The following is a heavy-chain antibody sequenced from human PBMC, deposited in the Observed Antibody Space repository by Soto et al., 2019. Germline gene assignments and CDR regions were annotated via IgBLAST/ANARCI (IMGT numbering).Heavy chain of an antibody. V-gene: IGHV3-74*01. Sequence: EVQLVESGGGLVQPGGSLRLSCAASGFTFSNFWMHWVRRAPGRGLVWLSRINNDGSDIVYADTVKGRFTFTRDNGKSTLYLQMNSLTAEDTAVYYCVRGSGGPESWGQGTLVTVSS. CDR3: VRGSGGPES. CDR1: GFTFSNFW. CDR2: INNDGSDI. J-gene: IGHJ5*02.